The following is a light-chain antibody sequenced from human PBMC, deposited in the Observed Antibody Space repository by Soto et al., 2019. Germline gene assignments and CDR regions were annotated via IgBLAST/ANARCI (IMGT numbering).Light chain of an antibody. CDR1: QNINNY. V-gene: IGKV1-33*01. CDR3: QQYENLPT. CDR2: DAS. J-gene: IGKJ5*01. Sequence: IHMTQSPSSLSASVGDTVTIAVRASQNINNYLNWYQQKPGRAPKLLIYDASNLEAGVPSRFRGSGSGTDFTFTISRLQPEDIATYYCQQYENLPTFGQGTRLEIK.